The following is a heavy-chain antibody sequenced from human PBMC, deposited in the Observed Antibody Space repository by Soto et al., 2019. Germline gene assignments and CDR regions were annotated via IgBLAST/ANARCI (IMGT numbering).Heavy chain of an antibody. CDR3: ARDFAGP. J-gene: IGHJ5*02. Sequence: EVQLVESGGGLVQPGGSLRLCCTASGFTFSSYWMNWVRQAPGKGLEWVGNIKEDGSEKFYVDSVKGRFTISRDNAKNSLYLDMNSLRVEDTAIYFCARDFAGPRGQGTLVTVSS. CDR1: GFTFSSYW. CDR2: IKEDGSEK. D-gene: IGHD6-13*01. V-gene: IGHV3-7*05.